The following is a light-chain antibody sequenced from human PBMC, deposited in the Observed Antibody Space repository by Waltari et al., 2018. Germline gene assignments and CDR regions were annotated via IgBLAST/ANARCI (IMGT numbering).Light chain of an antibody. V-gene: IGKV3-20*01. Sequence: EIVLTQSPGTLSLSPGERATLSCRASQSVSSTYLAWYQQKPGQAPRLLLYGVSSRAAGIPDRFSGSGSGTAFTLTISRLESEDFAVYYCQQYGNSPFTFGPGTKVDIK. J-gene: IGKJ3*01. CDR2: GVS. CDR3: QQYGNSPFT. CDR1: QSVSSTY.